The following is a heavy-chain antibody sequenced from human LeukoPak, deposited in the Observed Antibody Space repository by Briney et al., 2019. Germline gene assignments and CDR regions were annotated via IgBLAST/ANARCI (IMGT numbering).Heavy chain of an antibody. J-gene: IGHJ4*02. Sequence: GRSLRLSCAASGFTFNNYGMHWVRQAPDKGLEWVAVIWYDGSNKYYADSVKGRFTISRDNSENTLYLQMNSLRAEDTAVYYCARTNERYSNYNLFDYWGQGTLVTASS. V-gene: IGHV3-33*01. CDR3: ARTNERYSNYNLFDY. CDR1: GFTFNNYG. D-gene: IGHD4-11*01. CDR2: IWYDGSNK.